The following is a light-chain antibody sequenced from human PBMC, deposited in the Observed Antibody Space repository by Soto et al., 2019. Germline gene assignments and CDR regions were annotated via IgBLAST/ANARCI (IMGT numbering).Light chain of an antibody. Sequence: QSALTQPASVSGSPGQSITISCTGTSSDVGGYNYVSWYQQHPGKAPKLMIYDVSNRPSGVSIRFSDSKSGNTASLTISGLQAEDEADYYCSSYTSSSTYVFGTGTKVTVL. V-gene: IGLV2-14*01. J-gene: IGLJ1*01. CDR2: DVS. CDR1: SSDVGGYNY. CDR3: SSYTSSSTYV.